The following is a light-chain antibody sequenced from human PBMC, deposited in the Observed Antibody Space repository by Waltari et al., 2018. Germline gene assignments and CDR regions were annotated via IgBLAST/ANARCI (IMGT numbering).Light chain of an antibody. Sequence: QSVLTQPPSASGTPGQRVTLSCSGSRSNIGSNYVYWYQPLPGTAPKLLIYRNNQRPSGVPDRFSGSKSGTSASLAISGLRSEDEADYYCAAWDDSLSGFYVFGTGTKVTVL. V-gene: IGLV1-47*01. CDR1: RSNIGSNY. CDR3: AAWDDSLSGFYV. J-gene: IGLJ1*01. CDR2: RNN.